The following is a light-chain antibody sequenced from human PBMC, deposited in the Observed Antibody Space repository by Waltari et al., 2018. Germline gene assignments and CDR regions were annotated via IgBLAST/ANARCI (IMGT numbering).Light chain of an antibody. CDR3: MSYAGMNKYV. J-gene: IGLJ1*01. CDR2: ECD. Sequence: QSALTQPPSASASPGQSVTISCAGTSSAIGGFSAVSWYQKYPDKAPQVLIYECDKGPAGVPDRFAGSKSGNTASLTVSGVQPEDEADYYGMSYAGMNKYVFGTGTTVTVL. V-gene: IGLV2-8*01. CDR1: SSAIGGFSA.